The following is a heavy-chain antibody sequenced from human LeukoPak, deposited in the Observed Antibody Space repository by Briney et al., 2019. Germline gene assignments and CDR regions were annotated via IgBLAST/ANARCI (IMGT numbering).Heavy chain of an antibody. J-gene: IGHJ3*02. D-gene: IGHD5-18*01. CDR3: CVDTAMVTDAFDI. Sequence: ASVKVSCKASGYTFTSYDINWVRQATGQGLEWMGWMNPNSGNTGYAQKFQGRVTITRNTSISTAYMELSSLRSEDTAVYYCCVDTAMVTDAFDIWGQGTMDTVSS. CDR1: GYTFTSYD. V-gene: IGHV1-8*03. CDR2: MNPNSGNT.